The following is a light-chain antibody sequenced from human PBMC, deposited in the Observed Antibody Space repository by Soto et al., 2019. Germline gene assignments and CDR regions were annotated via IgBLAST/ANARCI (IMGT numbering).Light chain of an antibody. CDR3: SSYAGSNNFRV. Sequence: QSDLTQPPSASGSPGQSVTISCTGTGSDVGGYNYVSWYQQHPGKAPKLMIFEVTERPSGVPDRFSGSKCGNTASLTVSGLQAEDEADYYCSSYAGSNNFRVFGGGTKLTVL. CDR2: EVT. J-gene: IGLJ2*01. CDR1: GSDVGGYNY. V-gene: IGLV2-8*01.